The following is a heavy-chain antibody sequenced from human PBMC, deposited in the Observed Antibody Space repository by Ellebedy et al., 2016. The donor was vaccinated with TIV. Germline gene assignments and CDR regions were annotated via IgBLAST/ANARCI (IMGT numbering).Heavy chain of an antibody. CDR2: IIPIFGTA. D-gene: IGHD6-6*01. J-gene: IGHJ4*02. CDR1: GGTFSSYA. V-gene: IGHV1-69*06. CDR3: ASNRVYSSSSANDY. Sequence: SVKVSCXASGGTFSSYAISWVRQAPGQGLEWMGGIIPIFGTANYAQKFQGRVTITADKSTSTAYMELSSLRSEDTAVYYCASNRVYSSSSANDYWGQGTLVTVSS.